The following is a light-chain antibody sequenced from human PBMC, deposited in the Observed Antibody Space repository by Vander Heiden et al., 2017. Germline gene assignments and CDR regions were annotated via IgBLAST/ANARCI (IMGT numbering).Light chain of an antibody. CDR2: EVS. J-gene: IGLJ3*02. V-gene: IGLV2-23*02. Sequence: QSALTQPASVSGSPGQSITISCPGTSSDVGSYNLVSWYQQHPGKAPKLMIYEVSKRPSGVSNRFSGSKSGNTASLTISGLQAEDEADYYCCSYAGSSTLWVFGGGTKLTVL. CDR3: CSYAGSSTLWV. CDR1: SSDVGSYNL.